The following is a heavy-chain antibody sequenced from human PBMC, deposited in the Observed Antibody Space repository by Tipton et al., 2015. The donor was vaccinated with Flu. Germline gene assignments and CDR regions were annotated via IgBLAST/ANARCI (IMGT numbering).Heavy chain of an antibody. Sequence: TLSLTCTVSGGSISSYYWSWIRQPPGKGLEWIGNIYYSGSTNYNPSLKSRVTISVDTSKNHFPRNLSSVTAADTAVYYCARRGKNGDYFDYWGQGTLVTVSS. CDR2: IYYSGST. D-gene: IGHD4-17*01. CDR3: ARRGKNGDYFDY. J-gene: IGHJ4*02. V-gene: IGHV4-59*08. CDR1: GGSISSYY.